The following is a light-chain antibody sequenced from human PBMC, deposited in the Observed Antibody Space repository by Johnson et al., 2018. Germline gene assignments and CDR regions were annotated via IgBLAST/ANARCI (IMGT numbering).Light chain of an antibody. Sequence: QSVLTQPPSVSAAPGQKVTISCSGSSSNIGNNYVSWYQQLPGTAPKLLIYDNNKRPSGIPDRFSGSKSGTSATLGITVLQTGDEADYYCGTWDSSLSAGNVFGTGTKVTGL. CDR1: SSNIGNNY. J-gene: IGLJ1*01. CDR2: DNN. CDR3: GTWDSSLSAGNV. V-gene: IGLV1-51*01.